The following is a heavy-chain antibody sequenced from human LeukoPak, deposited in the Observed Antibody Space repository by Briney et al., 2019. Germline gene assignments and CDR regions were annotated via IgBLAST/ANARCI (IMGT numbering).Heavy chain of an antibody. Sequence: GGSLRLSCAASGFTFSSYGMHWLRQAPGKGLEWVAFIRYDGSNKYYADSVKGRFTISRDNSKNTLYLQMNSLRAEDTAVYYCAKSALDVVVVAATQGDYYYMDVWGKGTTVTVSS. J-gene: IGHJ6*03. CDR2: IRYDGSNK. V-gene: IGHV3-30*02. CDR3: AKSALDVVVVAATQGDYYYMDV. D-gene: IGHD2-15*01. CDR1: GFTFSSYG.